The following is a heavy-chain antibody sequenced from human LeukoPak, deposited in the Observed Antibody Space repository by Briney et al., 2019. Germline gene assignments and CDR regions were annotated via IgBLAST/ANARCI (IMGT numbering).Heavy chain of an antibody. Sequence: GGSLRLSCAASGFTFSSYAMNWVRQTPRKGLEWVSYISTSGLTIYYADSVKGRFTISRDNAKNSLYLQMNSLRAEDTAIYYCARAGCSGGSCYKTTFDIWGQGTMVTVSS. CDR1: GFTFSSYA. J-gene: IGHJ3*02. D-gene: IGHD2-15*01. V-gene: IGHV3-48*03. CDR2: ISTSGLTI. CDR3: ARAGCSGGSCYKTTFDI.